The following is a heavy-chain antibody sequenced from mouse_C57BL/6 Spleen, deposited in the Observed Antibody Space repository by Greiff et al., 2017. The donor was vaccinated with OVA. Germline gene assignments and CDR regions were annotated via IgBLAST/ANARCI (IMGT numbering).Heavy chain of an antibody. J-gene: IGHJ3*01. CDR3: TRNYYGSSYEWFAY. V-gene: IGHV1-15*01. CDR1: GYTFTDYE. D-gene: IGHD1-1*01. Sequence: VKLQESGAELVRPGASVTLSCKASGYTFTDYEMHWVKQTPVHGLEWIGAIDPETGGTAYNQKFKGKAILTADKSSSTAYMELRSLTSEDSAVYYCTRNYYGSSYEWFAYWGQGTLVTVSA. CDR2: IDPETGGT.